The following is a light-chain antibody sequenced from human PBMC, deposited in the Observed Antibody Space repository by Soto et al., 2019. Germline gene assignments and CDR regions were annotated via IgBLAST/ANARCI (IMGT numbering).Light chain of an antibody. J-gene: IGKJ2*01. CDR2: GAS. Sequence: AIQMTQSPSSLSASVGDRVTITCRASQDIRKDLAWYQQKPGKAPQILIYGASTLQTGVASRFSGSGSATDFTLTISSLPPEDSAAYSCLQDYNYPFTFGQGTKGDIK. CDR1: QDIRKD. CDR3: LQDYNYPFT. V-gene: IGKV1-6*01.